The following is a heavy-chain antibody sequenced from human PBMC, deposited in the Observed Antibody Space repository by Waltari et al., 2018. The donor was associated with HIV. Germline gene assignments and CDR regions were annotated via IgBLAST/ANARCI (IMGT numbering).Heavy chain of an antibody. J-gene: IGHJ4*02. Sequence: QVQLHQWGARQLKASDTLSLTCAVYGGSFSGYYWTWFRQSPGKGLEWIGEINHSGTTNYSPSLKSRVTISRDTSKNQFALKLTSVTAADTAVYYCAREAGYNSGWYGGYYFDFWGQGALVTVSS. CDR1: GGSFSGYY. CDR2: INHSGTT. CDR3: AREAGYNSGWYGGYYFDF. D-gene: IGHD6-19*01. V-gene: IGHV4-34*01.